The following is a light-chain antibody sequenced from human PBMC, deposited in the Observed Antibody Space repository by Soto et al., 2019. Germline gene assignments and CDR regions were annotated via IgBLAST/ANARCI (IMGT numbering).Light chain of an antibody. V-gene: IGKV1-39*01. CDR1: QSISNH. CDR2: AAS. Sequence: DIQMTQSPSSLSASVGDRVTITCRASQSISNHLNWYQQKPGKAPKLLIFAASSLQSGVPSRFSGSRSGPDFTLTISSLQPEDFATYYCQQSYSSPPTFGQGTKVAIK. J-gene: IGKJ1*01. CDR3: QQSYSSPPT.